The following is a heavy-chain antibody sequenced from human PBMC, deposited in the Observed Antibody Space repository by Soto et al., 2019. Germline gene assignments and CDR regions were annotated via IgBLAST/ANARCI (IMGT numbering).Heavy chain of an antibody. Sequence: ASVKVSCKASGYTFTSYGISWVRQAPGQGLEWMGWISAYNGNTNYAQKLQGRVTMTRDTSISTAYMELSRLRSDDTAVYYCARAYCGGDCQEDYYYYGMDVWGQGTTVTV. V-gene: IGHV1-18*01. CDR2: ISAYNGNT. D-gene: IGHD2-21*02. J-gene: IGHJ6*02. CDR3: ARAYCGGDCQEDYYYYGMDV. CDR1: GYTFTSYG.